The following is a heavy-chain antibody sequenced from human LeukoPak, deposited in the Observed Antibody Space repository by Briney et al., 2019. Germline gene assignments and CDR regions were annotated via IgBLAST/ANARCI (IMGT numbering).Heavy chain of an antibody. Sequence: ASVKVSCKASGYTFTGYYMHWVRQAPGQGLEWMGQINPNSGDTKYAQKFQGRVTMTRDTSINTAYMELSRLRFDDTAVYYCARRYYDILTGYYRPFDYWGQGTLVTVSS. J-gene: IGHJ4*02. CDR1: GYTFTGYY. CDR2: INPNSGDT. CDR3: ARRYYDILTGYYRPFDY. D-gene: IGHD3-9*01. V-gene: IGHV1-2*06.